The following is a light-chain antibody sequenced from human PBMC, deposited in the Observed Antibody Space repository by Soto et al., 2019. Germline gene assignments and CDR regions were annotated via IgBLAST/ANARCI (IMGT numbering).Light chain of an antibody. CDR3: QQYYSSPYT. Sequence: DIVMTQSPDSLAVPLGERATVNCTSSQNILYSSNNRIYLAWYQQKQRQPPQLLIYWASTRESGVPDRFSGSGSGTDFTLTISSLQAEDVAIYYCQQYYSSPYTFGQGTKVEIK. J-gene: IGKJ2*01. V-gene: IGKV4-1*01. CDR1: QNILYSSNNRIY. CDR2: WAS.